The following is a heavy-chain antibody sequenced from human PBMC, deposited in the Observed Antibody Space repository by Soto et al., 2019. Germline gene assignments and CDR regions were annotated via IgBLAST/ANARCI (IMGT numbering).Heavy chain of an antibody. CDR1: GGSISSSSYY. CDR2: IYYSGST. J-gene: IGHJ6*02. Sequence: SDTLYLTCTVSGGSISSSSYYWGWIRQPPGKGLEWIGSIYYSGSTYYNPSLKSRVTISVDTSKNQFSLKLSSVTAADTAVYYCARRLYYDSSGFEGGGMDVWGQGTTVT. CDR3: ARRLYYDSSGFEGGGMDV. V-gene: IGHV4-39*01. D-gene: IGHD3-22*01.